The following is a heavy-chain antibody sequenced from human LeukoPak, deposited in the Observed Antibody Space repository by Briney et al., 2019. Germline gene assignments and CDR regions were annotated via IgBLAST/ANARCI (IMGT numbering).Heavy chain of an antibody. D-gene: IGHD5-24*01. V-gene: IGHV1-18*01. CDR2: FSTFNGNT. J-gene: IGHJ3*01. CDR3: ARATVEKSTMNANEF. Sequence: AVKVSCKASGYTFSSYGINWVRLAHGQGLEWVGWFSTFNGNTLYARNFRGRFIMTRDTSTSTAYMEMSSLSSDDTAVYYCARATVEKSTMNANEFWGQGTMVTVSS. CDR1: GYTFSSYG.